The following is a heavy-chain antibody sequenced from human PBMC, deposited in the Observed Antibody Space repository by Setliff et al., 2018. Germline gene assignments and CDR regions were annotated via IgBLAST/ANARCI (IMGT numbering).Heavy chain of an antibody. V-gene: IGHV3-15*01. D-gene: IGHD2-8*02. CDR3: TTDPYWSDY. CDR1: GFTFTNSW. CDR2: IKSKPDGGTT. J-gene: IGHJ4*02. Sequence: GESLKISCAASGFTFTNSWMNWVRQAPGKGLEWVGRIKSKPDGGTTDYAAPVKGRFTIPRDDSESTLYLQMNSLKTEDTAVYYCTTDPYWSDYWGQGTLVTSPQ.